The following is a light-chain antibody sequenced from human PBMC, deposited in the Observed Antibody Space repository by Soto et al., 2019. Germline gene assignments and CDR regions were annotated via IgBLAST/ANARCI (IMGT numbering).Light chain of an antibody. CDR2: AAS. CDR1: LNISSAF. V-gene: IGKV3-20*01. Sequence: IVLTQSPGTLSLSPGERATLSCRASLNISSAFLAWYQHKPGQAPRLLSSAASSRATGIPDRFSGSGSGTEFTLTIRGLEPEDFEVYYCQQYVSSPRTFGQGTKVDIK. CDR3: QQYVSSPRT. J-gene: IGKJ1*01.